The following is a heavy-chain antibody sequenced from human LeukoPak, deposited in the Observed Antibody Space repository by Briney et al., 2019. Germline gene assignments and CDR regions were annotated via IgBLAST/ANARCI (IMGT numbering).Heavy chain of an antibody. J-gene: IGHJ3*02. CDR1: GGSISSSGYY. V-gene: IGHV4-39*07. D-gene: IGHD6-13*01. CDR2: INHSGST. Sequence: SETLSLTCTVSGGSISSSGYYWSWIRQPPGKGLEWIGEINHSGSTNYNPSLKSRVTISVDTSKNQFSLKLSSVTAADTAVYYCARPRSSWLARAFDIWGQGTMVTVSS. CDR3: ARPRSSWLARAFDI.